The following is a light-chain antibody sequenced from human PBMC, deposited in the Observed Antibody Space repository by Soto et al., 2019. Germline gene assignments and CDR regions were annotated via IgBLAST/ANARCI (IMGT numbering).Light chain of an antibody. CDR1: QTIGKY. V-gene: IGKV1-39*01. CDR2: DAS. CDR3: QQSFSIPFT. J-gene: IGKJ3*01. Sequence: DIQMTQSPSSLSATVGDRVTITCRASQTIGKYLNWYQQQPGKVPKLLIYDASYLQSRVPSRFSGSESGTDFTLNISDLRPEDFATYYCQQSFSIPFTFGPGTKVDNK.